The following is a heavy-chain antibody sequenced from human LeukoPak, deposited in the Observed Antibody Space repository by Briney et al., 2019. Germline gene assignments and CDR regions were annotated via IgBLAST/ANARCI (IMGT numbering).Heavy chain of an antibody. D-gene: IGHD1-7*01. CDR3: ASARQWNWDPFDY. CDR1: GGSISCCY. Sequence: SEILSLTCAVSGGSISCCYWCWRRQPPGKVQGWGGYIYYSGGTNYNPSLKRRVTISVDTSNNNFSLKLSSVTAADTAVYYCASARQWNWDPFDYWGQGTMVTVSS. CDR2: IYYSGGT. V-gene: IGHV4-59*01. J-gene: IGHJ4*02.